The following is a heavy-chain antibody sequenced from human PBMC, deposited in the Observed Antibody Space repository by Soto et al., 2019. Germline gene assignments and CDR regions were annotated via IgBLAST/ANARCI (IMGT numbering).Heavy chain of an antibody. V-gene: IGHV3-23*01. D-gene: IGHD3-9*01. CDR2: ISGSGGST. J-gene: IGHJ6*03. CDR3: AKNVQILYYYYYMDV. Sequence: EVQLLESGGGLVQPGGSLRLSCAASGFTFSSYAMSWVRQAPGKGLEWVSAISGSGGSTYYADSLKGRFTISRDESKNTLYPQMNSRRAEDTAVEYCAKNVQILYYYYYMDVWCKGTTVTVPS. CDR1: GFTFSSYA.